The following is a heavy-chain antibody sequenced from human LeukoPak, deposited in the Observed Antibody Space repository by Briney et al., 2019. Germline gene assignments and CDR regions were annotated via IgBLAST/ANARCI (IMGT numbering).Heavy chain of an antibody. CDR1: GFPFSSYW. CDR3: ARDPLLATYCGGDCYSYYFDY. Sequence: GGSLRLSCVASGFPFSSYWMTWVRQAPGKGLEWVAVISYDGSNKYYADSVKGRFTISRDNSKNTLYLQMNSLRAEDTAVYYCARDPLLATYCGGDCYSYYFDYWGQGTLVTVSS. D-gene: IGHD2-21*02. V-gene: IGHV3-30-3*01. CDR2: ISYDGSNK. J-gene: IGHJ4*02.